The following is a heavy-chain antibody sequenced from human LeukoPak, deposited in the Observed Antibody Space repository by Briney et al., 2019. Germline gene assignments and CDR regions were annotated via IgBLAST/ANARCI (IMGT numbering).Heavy chain of an antibody. CDR3: ARGGYCSGGSCTNAFDI. CDR1: GYTFTSYD. Sequence: ASVKVSCKASGYTFTSYDINWVRQATGQGLEWMGWMNPNSGNTGYAQKFQGRVTITRNTSISTAYMELSSLRSEDTAVYYCARGGYCSGGSCTNAFDIWGQGTMVTVSS. D-gene: IGHD2-15*01. V-gene: IGHV1-8*03. CDR2: MNPNSGNT. J-gene: IGHJ3*02.